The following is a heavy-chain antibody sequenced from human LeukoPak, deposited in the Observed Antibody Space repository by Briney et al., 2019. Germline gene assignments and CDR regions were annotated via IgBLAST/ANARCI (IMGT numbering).Heavy chain of an antibody. D-gene: IGHD6-6*01. CDR3: TVPAQTKHSSSLNY. CDR1: GYTFTSYY. CDR2: INPSGGST. Sequence: ASVKVSCKASGYTFTSYYMHWVRQAPGQGLEWMGIINPSGGSTGYAQKFQGRVTMTRDVSTSTVYMELSSLRSEDTAVYYCTVPAQTKHSSSLNYWGQGTLVTVSS. V-gene: IGHV1-46*01. J-gene: IGHJ4*02.